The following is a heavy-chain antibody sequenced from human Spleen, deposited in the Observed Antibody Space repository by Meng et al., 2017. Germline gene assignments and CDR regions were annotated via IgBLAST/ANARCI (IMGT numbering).Heavy chain of an antibody. Sequence: GESLKISCAASRFTFSSYAMSWVRQAPGKGLEWVSTISGSGGRTYYADSVKGRFTISRDNSKNTLYLQMNSLRAEDTAVYYCARDHDSSGYYYYYYGMDVWGQGATVTVSS. V-gene: IGHV3-23*01. J-gene: IGHJ6*02. CDR2: ISGSGGRT. D-gene: IGHD3-22*01. CDR3: ARDHDSSGYYYYYYGMDV. CDR1: RFTFSSYA.